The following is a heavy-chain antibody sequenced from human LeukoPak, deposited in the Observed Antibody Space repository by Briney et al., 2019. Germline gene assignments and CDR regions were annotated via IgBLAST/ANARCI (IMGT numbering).Heavy chain of an antibody. D-gene: IGHD4-17*01. V-gene: IGHV4-39*01. J-gene: IGHJ5*01. CDR3: ASTDYGDSKNWFDS. Sequence: SETLSLTCTVSGGSISSSSYYWGWIRQPPGTGLEWIGSIYYSGSTYYNPSLKSRVTISVDTSKNQFSLKLSSVTAADTAVYYCASTDYGDSKNWFDSWGQGTLVTVSS. CDR2: IYYSGST. CDR1: GGSISSSSYY.